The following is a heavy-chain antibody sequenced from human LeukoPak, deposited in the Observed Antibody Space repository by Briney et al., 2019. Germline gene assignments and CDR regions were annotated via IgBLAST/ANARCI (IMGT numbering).Heavy chain of an antibody. CDR1: GGSISSYY. CDR2: IYTSGST. Sequence: SETLSLTCTVSGGSISSYYWSWIRQPPGKGLEWIGYIYTSGSTNYNPSLKSRVTISVDTSKNQFSLKLSSVTAADTAVYYCARQRITGTTTYYFDYWGQGTLVTVSS. J-gene: IGHJ4*02. D-gene: IGHD1-7*01. CDR3: ARQRITGTTTYYFDY. V-gene: IGHV4-4*09.